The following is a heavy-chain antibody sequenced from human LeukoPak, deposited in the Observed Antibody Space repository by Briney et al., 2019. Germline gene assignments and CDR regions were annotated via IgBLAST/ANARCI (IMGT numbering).Heavy chain of an antibody. D-gene: IGHD3-10*01. CDR1: GGSFSGYY. Sequence: PSETLSLTCAVYGGSFSGYYWSWIRQPPGKGLEWIGDINYSGSTYYNPSLKSRVTISVDTSKNQFYLKLSSVTAADTAVYYCARGGSGSYYRFQIPPLFDYWGQGTLFTVSS. V-gene: IGHV4-34*01. J-gene: IGHJ4*02. CDR2: INYSGST. CDR3: ARGGSGSYYRFQIPPLFDY.